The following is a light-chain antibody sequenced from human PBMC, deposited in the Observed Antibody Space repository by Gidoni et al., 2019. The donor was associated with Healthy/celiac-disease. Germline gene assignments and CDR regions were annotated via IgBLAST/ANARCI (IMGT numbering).Light chain of an antibody. CDR3: QVWDSSSDRNYV. J-gene: IGLJ1*01. CDR1: NIGSKS. CDR2: DDS. V-gene: IGLV3-21*03. Sequence: SSVLTPPPSVSVAPGKPARMTCGGNNIGSKSVHWYQQKPGQAPVLVVYDDSDRPSGIPERFSGSNSGNTATLTISRVEAGDEADYYCQVWDSSSDRNYVFGTGTKVTVL.